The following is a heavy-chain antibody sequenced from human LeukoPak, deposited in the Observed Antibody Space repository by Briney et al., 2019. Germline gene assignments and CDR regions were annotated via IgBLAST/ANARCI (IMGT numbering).Heavy chain of an antibody. J-gene: IGHJ4*02. CDR3: ARLSGDSPIFDY. V-gene: IGHV4-59*08. CDR1: GGSISSYY. CDR2: IYYSGST. D-gene: IGHD2-21*02. Sequence: SETLSLTSTVSGGSISSYYWSWIRQPPGKGLEWIGYIYYSGSTNYNPSLKSRVTISVDTSKNQFSLKVSSVTAADTAVYYCARLSGDSPIFDYWGQGTLVTVSS.